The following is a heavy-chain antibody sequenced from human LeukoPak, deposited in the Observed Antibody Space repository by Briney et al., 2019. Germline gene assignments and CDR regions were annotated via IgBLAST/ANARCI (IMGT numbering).Heavy chain of an antibody. J-gene: IGHJ4*02. CDR2: ISYDGSNK. Sequence: GGSLRLSCAASGFTFSSYAMHWVRQAPGKGLEWVAVISYDGSNKYYADSVKGRFTISRDNSKNTLYLQMNSLRAEDTAVYYCARDYSVPAALDYWGQGTLVTVSS. V-gene: IGHV3-30-3*01. D-gene: IGHD2-2*01. CDR1: GFTFSSYA. CDR3: ARDYSVPAALDY.